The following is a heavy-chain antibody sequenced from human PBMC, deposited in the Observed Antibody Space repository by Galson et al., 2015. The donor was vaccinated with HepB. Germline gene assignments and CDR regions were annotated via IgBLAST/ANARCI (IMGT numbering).Heavy chain of an antibody. Sequence: SVKVSCKASGGTFSNYAFNWVRQAPGHGLEWMGAIIPMFGRANYAQKFQGRVRITADESTSPTFMEVISLRSEDTAVYYCARSQSAFDNHCFGPWGQGTLVTVSS. J-gene: IGHJ5*02. V-gene: IGHV1-69*13. CDR3: ARSQSAFDNHCFGP. D-gene: IGHD3-9*01. CDR1: GGTFSNYA. CDR2: IIPMFGRA.